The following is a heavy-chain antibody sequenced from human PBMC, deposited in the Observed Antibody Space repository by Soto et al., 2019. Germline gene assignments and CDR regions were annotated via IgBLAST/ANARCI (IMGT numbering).Heavy chain of an antibody. CDR3: ATSSSWPDNWFDP. Sequence: SETLSLTCTVSGDSISSSIYYWGWIRQPPGKGLEWIASIYYSGSTYYNPSLKSRVTISLDTSKNHFSLKLRSVTAADTAVYYCATSSSWPDNWFDPWGQGTLVTVSS. D-gene: IGHD6-13*01. J-gene: IGHJ5*02. CDR1: GDSISSSIYY. V-gene: IGHV4-39*02. CDR2: IYYSGST.